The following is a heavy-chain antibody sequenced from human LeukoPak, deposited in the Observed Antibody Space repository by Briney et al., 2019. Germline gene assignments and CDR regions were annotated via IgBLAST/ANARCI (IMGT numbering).Heavy chain of an antibody. D-gene: IGHD4-17*01. V-gene: IGHV4-31*03. CDR3: ARWEHGDYSIAFDI. CDR2: IYYSGST. J-gene: IGHJ3*02. CDR1: GGSISSGGYY. Sequence: SQTLSLTCTVSGGSISSGGYYWSWIRQHPGKGLEWIGYIYYSGSTYYDPSLKSRVTISVDTSKNQFSLKLSSVTAADTAVYYCARWEHGDYSIAFDIWGQGTMVTVSS.